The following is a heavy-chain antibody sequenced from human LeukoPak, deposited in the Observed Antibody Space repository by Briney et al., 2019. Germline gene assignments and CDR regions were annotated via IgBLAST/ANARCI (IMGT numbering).Heavy chain of an antibody. CDR3: ARDYFLTRWNNYPDY. Sequence: GGSLRLSCAASGFTFSTFAMTWVRQAPGKGLEWVANINQDGSEKYYVDSVKGRFSISRDNSKNSLYLQMNSLRAGDTAVYYCARDYFLTRWNNYPDYWGQGTLVTVSS. V-gene: IGHV3-7*01. CDR2: INQDGSEK. D-gene: IGHD1-1*01. CDR1: GFTFSTFA. J-gene: IGHJ4*02.